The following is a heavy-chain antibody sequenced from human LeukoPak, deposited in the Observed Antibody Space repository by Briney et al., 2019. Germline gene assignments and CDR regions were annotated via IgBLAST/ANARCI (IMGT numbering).Heavy chain of an antibody. CDR2: ISGSGGST. CDR3: ARVRYCSSTSCYSGYLDY. J-gene: IGHJ4*02. Sequence: GGSLRLSCAASGFTSSSYAMSWVRQAPGKGLEWVSAISGSGGSTYYADSVKGRFTISRDNSKNTLYLQMNSLRAEDTAVYYCARVRYCSSTSCYSGYLDYWGQGTLVTVSS. D-gene: IGHD2-2*02. CDR1: GFTSSSYA. V-gene: IGHV3-23*01.